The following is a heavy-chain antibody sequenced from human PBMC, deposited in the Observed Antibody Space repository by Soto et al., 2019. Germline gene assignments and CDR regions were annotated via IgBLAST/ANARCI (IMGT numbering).Heavy chain of an antibody. CDR1: GFMFGSYA. Sequence: EVQLLESGGGLVQPGGSLRLSYAASGFMFGSYAMSWVRQAPGKGLEWVSGISGSGTDTYYADAVKGRVTISRDNAKNTLYLQMNGLRAEDTAIYYCAKDLLSSYYYGMDAWGQGTTVTVSS. CDR2: ISGSGTDT. D-gene: IGHD3-10*01. CDR3: AKDLLSSYYYGMDA. J-gene: IGHJ6*02. V-gene: IGHV3-23*01.